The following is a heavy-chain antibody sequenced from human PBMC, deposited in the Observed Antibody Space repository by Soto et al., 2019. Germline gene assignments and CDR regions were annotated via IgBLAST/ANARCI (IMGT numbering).Heavy chain of an antibody. Sequence: ASVKVSCKASGFTFSTSTIQWVRHTRGHRLEWIGWIVVGNGNTNFAQNLRQRVTFSRDMSTSTAYMELSSLRSDDTAMYYCATASAGYTFGFDLWG. CDR1: GFTFSTST. D-gene: IGHD6-13*01. CDR3: ATASAGYTFGFDL. V-gene: IGHV1-58*02. CDR2: IVVGNGNT. J-gene: IGHJ3*01.